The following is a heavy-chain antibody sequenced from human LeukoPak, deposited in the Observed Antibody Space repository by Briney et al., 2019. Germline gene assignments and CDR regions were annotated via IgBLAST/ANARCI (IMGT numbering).Heavy chain of an antibody. J-gene: IGHJ4*02. CDR2: VHSGGNT. D-gene: IGHD2-15*01. V-gene: IGHV3-53*01. CDR3: ARDLNSGGSF. Sequence: GGSLRLSCAASGFIVSSSYMSWVRQAPGKGLEWVSVVHSGGNTYYADSVKGRFTISRDNSKNTLYLQMNSLRAEDTAVYYCARDLNSGGSFWGQGTLVTVSS. CDR1: GFIVSSSY.